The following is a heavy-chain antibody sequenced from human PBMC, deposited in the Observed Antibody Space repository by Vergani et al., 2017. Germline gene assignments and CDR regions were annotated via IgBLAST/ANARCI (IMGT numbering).Heavy chain of an antibody. D-gene: IGHD3-16*02. Sequence: QVQLQESGPGLVKPSQTLSLTCSVSGGAVNSGSNFWTWIRQPAGKGLEWIGRTSTDGSTHYNPSLKSGVTVSVDTSKTQISLRLTSVTAEDTAVYYCARGTVVTSWDGYRFHYMDVWGKGTTVTVSS. CDR3: ARGTVVTSWDGYRFHYMDV. CDR2: TSTDGST. J-gene: IGHJ6*03. V-gene: IGHV4-61*02. CDR1: GGAVNSGSNF.